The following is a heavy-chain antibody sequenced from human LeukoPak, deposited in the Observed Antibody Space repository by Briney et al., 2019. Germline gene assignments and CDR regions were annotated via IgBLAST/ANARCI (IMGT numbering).Heavy chain of an antibody. CDR1: GFTFSSYW. J-gene: IGHJ4*02. CDR2: INSDGSST. Sequence: GGSLRLSCAASGFTFSSYWMHWVRQAPGKGLVWVSRINSDGSSTSYADSVKGRFTISRDNAKNTLYLQMNSLRAEDTAVYYCAKDRPHYYDSSGYLGTLFDYWGQGTLVTVSS. V-gene: IGHV3-74*01. D-gene: IGHD3-22*01. CDR3: AKDRPHYYDSSGYLGTLFDY.